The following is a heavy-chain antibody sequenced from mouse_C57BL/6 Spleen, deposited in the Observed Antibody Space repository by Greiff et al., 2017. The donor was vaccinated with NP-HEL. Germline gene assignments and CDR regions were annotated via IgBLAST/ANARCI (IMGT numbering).Heavy chain of an antibody. CDR2: IYPGDGDT. CDR3: ARSGSSYASRYFDV. V-gene: IGHV1-80*01. Sequence: QVQLQQSGAELVKPGASVKISCKASGYAFSSYWMNWVKQRPGKGLEWIGQIYPGDGDTNYNGKFKGKATLTADKSSSTAYMQLSSLTSEDSAVYFCARSGSSYASRYFDVWGTGTTVTVSS. D-gene: IGHD1-1*01. J-gene: IGHJ1*03. CDR1: GYAFSSYW.